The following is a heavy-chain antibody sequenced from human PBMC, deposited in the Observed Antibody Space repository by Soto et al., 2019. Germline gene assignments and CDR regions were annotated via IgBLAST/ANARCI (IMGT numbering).Heavy chain of an antibody. CDR2: INSDGSST. V-gene: IGHV3-74*01. CDR1: GFTFSSYW. D-gene: IGHD2-21*02. CDR3: AVSKGGDSSQADAFDI. J-gene: IGHJ3*02. Sequence: EVQLVESGGGLVQPGGSLRLSCAASGFTFSSYWMHWVRQAPGKGLVWVSRINSDGSSTSYAGSVKGRFTISRDNAKNTLYLQMSRLRAEDTAVYYCAVSKGGDSSQADAFDIWGQGTMVTVSS.